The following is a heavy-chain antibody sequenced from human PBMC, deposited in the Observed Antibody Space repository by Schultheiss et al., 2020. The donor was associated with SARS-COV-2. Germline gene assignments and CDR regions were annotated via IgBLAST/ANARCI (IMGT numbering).Heavy chain of an antibody. CDR2: IDPSDSYT. D-gene: IGHD6-19*01. Sequence: GGSLRLSCKGSGYSFTSYWIGWVRQMPGKGLEWMGRIDPSDSYTNYSPSFQGHVTISADKSISTAYLQWSSLKASDTAMYYCARRGAVAGPNAFDIWGQGTMVTVSS. CDR3: ARRGAVAGPNAFDI. V-gene: IGHV5-10-1*01. J-gene: IGHJ3*02. CDR1: GYSFTSYW.